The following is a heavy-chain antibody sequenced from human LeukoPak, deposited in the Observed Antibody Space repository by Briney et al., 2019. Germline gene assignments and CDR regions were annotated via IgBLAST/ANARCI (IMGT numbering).Heavy chain of an antibody. CDR3: ARGGPGAAYFDY. CDR1: GYTFTSYD. J-gene: IGHJ4*02. D-gene: IGHD1-26*01. Sequence: ASVKVSCKASGYTFTSYDINWVRQATGQGVEGMGWMNPNSGNTGYAQKFQGRVTMTRNTSISTAYMELSSLRSEDTAVYYCARGGPGAAYFDYWGQGTLVTVSS. V-gene: IGHV1-8*01. CDR2: MNPNSGNT.